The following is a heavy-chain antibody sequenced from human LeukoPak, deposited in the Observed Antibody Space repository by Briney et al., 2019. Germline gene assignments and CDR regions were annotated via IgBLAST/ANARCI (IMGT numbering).Heavy chain of an antibody. D-gene: IGHD2-2*02. CDR3: AKDWDIVVVPAAIDYMDG. Sequence: GGSLRLSCAASGFTFSSYAMSWVRQARGKGLEWVSAISGSGGSTYYADSVKGRFTISRDSSKNTLYLQMNSLRAEDTAVYYCAKDWDIVVVPAAIDYMDGGGKGTTVTVS. CDR1: GFTFSSYA. V-gene: IGHV3-23*01. J-gene: IGHJ6*03. CDR2: ISGSGGST.